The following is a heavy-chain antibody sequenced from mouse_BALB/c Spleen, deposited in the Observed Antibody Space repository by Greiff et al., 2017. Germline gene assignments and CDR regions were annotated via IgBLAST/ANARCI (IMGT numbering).Heavy chain of an antibody. Sequence: VQLKESGAELVKPGASVKLSCTASGFNIKDTYMHWVKQRPGHGLEWIGDIYPGGGYTNYNEKFKGKATLTADTSSSTAYMQLSSLTSEDSAIYYWARNELGYWGQGTSVTVSS. CDR2: IYPGGGYT. CDR1: GFNIKDTY. V-gene: IGHV14-3*02. CDR3: ARNELGY. J-gene: IGHJ4*01.